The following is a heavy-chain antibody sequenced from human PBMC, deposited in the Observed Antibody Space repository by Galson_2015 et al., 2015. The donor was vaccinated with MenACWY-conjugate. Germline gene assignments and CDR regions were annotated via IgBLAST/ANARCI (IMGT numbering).Heavy chain of an antibody. CDR3: ARDLAAGWGCSSTSCYAGFDY. V-gene: IGHV3-30*04. Sequence: SLRLSCAASGSTFSSYAMHWVRQAPGKGLEWVAVISYDGSNKYHADSVKGRFTISRDNSKKTLYLQMNSLRAEDTAVYYCARDLAAGWGCSSTSCYAGFDYWGQGTLVTVSS. J-gene: IGHJ4*02. CDR2: ISYDGSNK. D-gene: IGHD2-2*01. CDR1: GSTFSSYA.